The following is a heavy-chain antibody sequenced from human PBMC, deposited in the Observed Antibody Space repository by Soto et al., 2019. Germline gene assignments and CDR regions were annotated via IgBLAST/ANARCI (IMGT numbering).Heavy chain of an antibody. V-gene: IGHV1-69*02. CDR3: ASADYGDSDAFYI. J-gene: IGHJ3*02. Sequence: SVKVSCKASGGTFSSYTISWVRQAPGQGLEWMGRIIPILGIANYAQKFQGRVTITADKSTSTAYMELSSLRSEDTAVYYCASADYGDSDAFYIWGQGTMVTVSS. CDR2: IIPILGIA. D-gene: IGHD4-17*01. CDR1: GGTFSSYT.